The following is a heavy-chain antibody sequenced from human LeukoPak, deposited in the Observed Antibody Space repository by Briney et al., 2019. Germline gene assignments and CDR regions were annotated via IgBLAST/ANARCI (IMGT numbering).Heavy chain of an antibody. CDR3: AKGVHLLRYFDWLLSDY. V-gene: IGHV1-2*02. D-gene: IGHD3-9*01. Sequence: ASVKVSCKASGYTFTGYYMHWVRQAPGQGLEWMGWINPKSGGTNYAQKFQGRVTMTRDTSISTAYMELSRLRSDDTAVYYCAKGVHLLRYFDWLLSDYWGQGTLVTVSS. CDR2: INPKSGGT. J-gene: IGHJ4*02. CDR1: GYTFTGYY.